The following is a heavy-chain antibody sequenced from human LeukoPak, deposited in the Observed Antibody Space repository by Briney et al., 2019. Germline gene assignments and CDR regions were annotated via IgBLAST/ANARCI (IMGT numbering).Heavy chain of an antibody. CDR2: ISGSGGST. J-gene: IGHJ4*02. Sequence: GGSLRLSCAASGFTFSSYAMSWVRQAPGKGLEWVSAISGSGGSTYYADSVKGRFTISRDNSKNTLYLQMNSLSAEDTAVYYCAKDRGLAGTTRFSDYWGQGTLVTVSS. CDR1: GFTFSSYA. D-gene: IGHD1-7*01. V-gene: IGHV3-23*01. CDR3: AKDRGLAGTTRFSDY.